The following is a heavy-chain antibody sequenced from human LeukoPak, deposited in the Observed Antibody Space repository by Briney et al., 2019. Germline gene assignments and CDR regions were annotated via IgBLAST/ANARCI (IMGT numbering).Heavy chain of an antibody. CDR2: IYYSGST. CDR3: AAGVVPAAELDH. J-gene: IGHJ4*02. V-gene: IGHV4-39*07. Sequence: SETLSLTCTVSGGSISSSSYYWGWIRQPPGKGLEWIGSIYYSGSTYYNPSLKSRVTISVDTSKNQFSLKLSSVTAADTAAYYCAAGVVPAAELDHWGQGTLVTVSS. D-gene: IGHD2-2*01. CDR1: GGSISSSSYY.